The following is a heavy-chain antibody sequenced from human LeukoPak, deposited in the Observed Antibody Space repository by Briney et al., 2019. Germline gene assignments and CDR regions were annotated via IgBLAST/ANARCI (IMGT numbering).Heavy chain of an antibody. CDR3: ARVVLPFYYYYMDV. CDR1: GFTFTTYW. V-gene: IGHV3-11*01. J-gene: IGHJ6*03. Sequence: GESLRLSCAASGFTFTTYWMSWVRQAPGKGLEWVSYISTSGTTIYYADSVKGRFTISRDNAKNSLYLQMNSLRAEDTAVYYCARVVLPFYYYYMDVWGTGTTVTLSS. D-gene: IGHD3-3*01. CDR2: ISTSGTTI.